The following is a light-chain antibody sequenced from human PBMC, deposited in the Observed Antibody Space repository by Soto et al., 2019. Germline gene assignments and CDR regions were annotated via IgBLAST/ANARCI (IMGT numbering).Light chain of an antibody. V-gene: IGLV1-44*01. CDR3: AAWDDSLNGYV. CDR1: SSHIGSTT. J-gene: IGLJ1*01. CDR2: SNN. Sequence: QSVLTQPPSASGTPGQRVTISCSVSSSHIGSTTVNWYQQLPGTAPKLLIYSNNQRPSGVPDRFSGSKSGTSASLAISGLQSEDEADYYCAAWDDSLNGYVFGTGTKVTVL.